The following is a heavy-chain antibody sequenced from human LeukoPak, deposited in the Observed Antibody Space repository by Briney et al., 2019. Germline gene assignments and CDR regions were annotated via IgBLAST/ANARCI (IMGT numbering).Heavy chain of an antibody. J-gene: IGHJ6*04. CDR3: AELGITMIGGV. Sequence: PGGSLRLSCAASGFTFSSYEMNWLRQAPGKGLEWVSYISSSGSTIYYADSVKGRFTISRDNANNSLYLQMNSLRAEDTAVYYCAELGITMIGGVWGKGTTVTISS. CDR2: ISSSGSTI. V-gene: IGHV3-48*03. CDR1: GFTFSSYE. D-gene: IGHD3-10*02.